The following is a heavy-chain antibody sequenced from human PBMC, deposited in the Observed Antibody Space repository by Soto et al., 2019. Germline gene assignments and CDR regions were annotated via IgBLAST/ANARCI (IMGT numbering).Heavy chain of an antibody. J-gene: IGHJ4*02. D-gene: IGHD1-7*01. CDR3: ARDRGSGTPFDY. CDR2: ITNDGTAA. CDR1: GFTFSAYW. Sequence: EVQLVQSGGGLVQPGGSLRLSCAASGFTFSAYWMHWVRQVPGKGPMWVSLITNDGTAAEYADSVKGRFTISRDNARNTLYLQMNSLKTEDTAMYYCARDRGSGTPFDYWGQGTLVTVSS. V-gene: IGHV3-74*03.